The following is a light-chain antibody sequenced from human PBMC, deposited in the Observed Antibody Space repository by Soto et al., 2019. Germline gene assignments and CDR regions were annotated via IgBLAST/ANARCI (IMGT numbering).Light chain of an antibody. V-gene: IGLV2-8*01. CDR1: SSDVGGYDY. Sequence: QAVVTQPPSASGSPGQTVTISCTGTSSDVGGYDYVSWYQQHPGEAPKLIIYEVTKRPSGVPDRFSGSKSGNTASLTVSGLQAEDAADYHCSSYAGGKNFYVFGTGTKLTVL. CDR2: EVT. J-gene: IGLJ1*01. CDR3: SSYAGGKNFYV.